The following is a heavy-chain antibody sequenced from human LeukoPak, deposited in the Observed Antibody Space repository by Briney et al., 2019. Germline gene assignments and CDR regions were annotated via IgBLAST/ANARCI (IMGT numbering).Heavy chain of an antibody. Sequence: SVKVSCKASGGTFSSYAISWVRQAPGQGLEWMGGIIPIFGTANYAQKFQGRVTITTDESTNTAYMELSSLRSEDTAVYYCASSELGYCSSTSCPYYYYYYMDVWGKGTTVTVSS. J-gene: IGHJ6*03. CDR2: IIPIFGTA. CDR1: GGTFSSYA. D-gene: IGHD2-2*01. CDR3: ASSELGYCSSTSCPYYYYYYMDV. V-gene: IGHV1-69*05.